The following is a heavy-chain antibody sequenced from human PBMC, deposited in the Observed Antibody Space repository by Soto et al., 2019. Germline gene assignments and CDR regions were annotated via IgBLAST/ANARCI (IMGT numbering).Heavy chain of an antibody. Sequence: ASVKVSCKASGYTFTSYGISWVRQAPGQGLEWMGWISAYNGNTNYAQKLQGRVTMTTDTSTSTAYMELRSLRSDDTAVYYCASPAGIAAAGTDYYYYGMDVWGQVTTVTVSS. CDR1: GYTFTSYG. V-gene: IGHV1-18*04. J-gene: IGHJ6*02. CDR3: ASPAGIAAAGTDYYYYGMDV. CDR2: ISAYNGNT. D-gene: IGHD6-13*01.